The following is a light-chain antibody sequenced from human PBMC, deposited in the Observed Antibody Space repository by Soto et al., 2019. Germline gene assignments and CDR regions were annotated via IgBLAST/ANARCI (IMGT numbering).Light chain of an antibody. CDR2: DAS. CDR3: QQRSNCPYT. J-gene: IGKJ2*01. CDR1: QSVSGD. Sequence: EIVLTQSPATLSLSPGERATLSCRASQSVSGDLGWYQHKPGQAPRRLIYDASKGATGIPARFSGSGSGTDFTLTISSLEPEDSAVYYFQQRSNCPYTFGQGTKLEIK. V-gene: IGKV3-11*01.